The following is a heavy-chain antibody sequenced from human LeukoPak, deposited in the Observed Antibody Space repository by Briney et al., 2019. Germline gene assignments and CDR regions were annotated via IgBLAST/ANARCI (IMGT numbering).Heavy chain of an antibody. V-gene: IGHV4-61*01. CDR2: IFDTVST. CDR3: TRLTRRSGNYFEN. CDR1: GGSVNSGTYY. Sequence: SETLSLTCTVSGGSVNSGTYYWSWIRQPPGKGLEWIGYIFDTVSTKYNPSLESRVTISVDTSKNQFSLKVTSVTAADTAVYYCTRLTRRSGNYFENWGQGTLVTVSS. J-gene: IGHJ4*02. D-gene: IGHD1-1*01.